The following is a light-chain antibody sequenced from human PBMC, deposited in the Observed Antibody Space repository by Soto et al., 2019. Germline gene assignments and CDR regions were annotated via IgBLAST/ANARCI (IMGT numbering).Light chain of an antibody. V-gene: IGKV3-20*01. CDR1: QSVSSDY. CDR3: QQYGSSPLT. J-gene: IGKJ4*01. CDR2: RAS. Sequence: EIVLTQSPGTLSLSLGERATLSCRASQSVSSDYVAWYRQKPGQVPTVLIYRASTRATGIPDRFSGSGSGTGCTLSIGRVEPEDFAVYYCQQYGSSPLTVGGGTRVEIK.